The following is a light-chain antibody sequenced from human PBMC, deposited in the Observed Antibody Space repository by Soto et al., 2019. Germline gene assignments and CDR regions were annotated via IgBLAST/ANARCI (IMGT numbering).Light chain of an antibody. CDR1: SSDVGGYNY. V-gene: IGLV2-14*01. CDR3: SSYTSSSTYV. CDR2: DVS. Sequence: QSALPQPASVSGSPGQSITISCTGTSSDVGGYNYVSWYQQHPGKAPKLMIYDVSNRPSGVSNRFSGSKSDNTASLTISGLQAEDEADYYCSSYTSSSTYVFGTGTKVTV. J-gene: IGLJ1*01.